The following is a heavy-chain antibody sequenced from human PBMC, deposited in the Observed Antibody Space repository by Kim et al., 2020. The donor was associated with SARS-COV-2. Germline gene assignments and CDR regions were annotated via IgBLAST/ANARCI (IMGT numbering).Heavy chain of an antibody. Sequence: VTGQFTISRDNSKNTLYLQKNSLRAEDTAVYYCARDLLTAALRGDFGYWGQGTLVTVSS. CDR3: ARDLLTAALRGDFGY. D-gene: IGHD2-15*01. V-gene: IGHV3-30*07. J-gene: IGHJ4*02.